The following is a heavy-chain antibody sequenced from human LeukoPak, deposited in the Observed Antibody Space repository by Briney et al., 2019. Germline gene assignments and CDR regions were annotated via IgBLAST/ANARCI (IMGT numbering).Heavy chain of an antibody. J-gene: IGHJ4*02. D-gene: IGHD1-26*01. CDR1: GFTFDDYA. CDR2: ISWNSGSI. CDR3: ARGASGSYYVDY. V-gene: IGHV3-9*01. Sequence: GRSLRLSCAASGFTFDDYAMHWVRQAPGKGLEWVSGISWNSGSIGYADSVKGRFTISRDNAKNSLYLQMNSLRAEDTAVYYCARGASGSYYVDYWGQGILVTVSS.